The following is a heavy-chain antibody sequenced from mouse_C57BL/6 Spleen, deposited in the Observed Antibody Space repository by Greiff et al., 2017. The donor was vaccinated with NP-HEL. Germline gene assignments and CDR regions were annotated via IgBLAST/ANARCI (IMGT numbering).Heavy chain of an antibody. CDR3: ARDYGSRYAMDY. Sequence: VQLQQSGPELVKPGASVKISCKASGYSFTGYYMNWVKQSPEKSLEWIGEINPSTGGTTYNQKFTAKATLTEDKSSSTAYMQLKSLTSEDSAVYYCARDYGSRYAMDYWGQGTSVTVSS. CDR1: GYSFTGYY. J-gene: IGHJ4*01. D-gene: IGHD1-1*01. V-gene: IGHV1-42*01. CDR2: INPSTGGT.